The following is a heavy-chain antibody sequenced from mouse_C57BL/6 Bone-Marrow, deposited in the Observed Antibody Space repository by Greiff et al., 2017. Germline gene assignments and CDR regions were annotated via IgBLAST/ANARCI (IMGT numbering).Heavy chain of an antibody. Sequence: EVQLVESGPVLVKPGPSVKISCKASGFTFTDYYMHWVKQSHGKSLEWIGLVYPYNGGTSYNQKFKGKATLTVDTSSSTAYMELNSLTSEDSAVYYCVRGLRRRDWYFDVWGTGTTVTVSS. CDR2: VYPYNGGT. CDR1: GFTFTDYY. D-gene: IGHD2-4*01. J-gene: IGHJ1*03. CDR3: VRGLRRRDWYFDV. V-gene: IGHV1-36*01.